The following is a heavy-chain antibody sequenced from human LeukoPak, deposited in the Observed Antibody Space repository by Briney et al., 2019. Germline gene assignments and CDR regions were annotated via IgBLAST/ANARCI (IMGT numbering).Heavy chain of an antibody. J-gene: IGHJ4*02. V-gene: IGHV3-74*01. D-gene: IGHD2-8*01. Sequence: GGSLRLSCVASGFTFSAHWMHWVRQAPGKGLVWVSRISNDGSTTAYADSVRGRFTISRDNAKNTLFLQMNSLRADDAAVYYCARDTNGLPYWGRGSLVTVSS. CDR1: GFTFSAHW. CDR3: ARDTNGLPY. CDR2: ISNDGSTT.